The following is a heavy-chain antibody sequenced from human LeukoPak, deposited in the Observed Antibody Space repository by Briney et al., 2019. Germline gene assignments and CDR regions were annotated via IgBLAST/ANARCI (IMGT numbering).Heavy chain of an antibody. Sequence: GGSLRLSCAASGSSFNAYHMSWVRQAPGKGLEWVSYISSGSSAIYYTDSVKGRFTISRDNAKSLLYLQMNSLRDEDTAIYYCATDRPHWAFGYWGQGTLVTVSS. CDR1: GSSFNAYH. J-gene: IGHJ4*02. CDR3: ATDRPHWAFGY. CDR2: ISSGSSAI. V-gene: IGHV3-48*02. D-gene: IGHD7-27*01.